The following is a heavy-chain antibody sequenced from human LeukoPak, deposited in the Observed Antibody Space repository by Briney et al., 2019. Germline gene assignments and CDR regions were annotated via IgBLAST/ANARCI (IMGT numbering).Heavy chain of an antibody. CDR3: ARAGNSWSTGYYFDY. J-gene: IGHJ4*02. Sequence: SETLSLTCAVSGGSFSGSYWSWIRQPPGKGLEWIGEVNHSGSTNSNPSLKSRVTISVDTSKNQFSLKLSSVTAADTAMYFCARAGNSWSTGYYFDYWGQGTLVTVSS. D-gene: IGHD5/OR15-5a*01. CDR2: VNHSGST. CDR1: GGSFSGSY. V-gene: IGHV4-34*01.